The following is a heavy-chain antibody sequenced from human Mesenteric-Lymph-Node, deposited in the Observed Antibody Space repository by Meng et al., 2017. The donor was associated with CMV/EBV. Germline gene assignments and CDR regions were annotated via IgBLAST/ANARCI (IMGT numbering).Heavy chain of an antibody. V-gene: IGHV3-21*05. CDR1: GFTFSSYE. CDR2: IDSSSSRI. Sequence: GGSLRLSCAASGFTFSSYEMNWVRQAPGKGLEWVSYIDSSSSRIYHADSVKGRFTISRDSAKNSLYLQMNSLRAEDTALYYCARGVLGVVVPAAVDYWGQGTLVTVSS. J-gene: IGHJ4*02. D-gene: IGHD2-2*01. CDR3: ARGVLGVVVPAAVDY.